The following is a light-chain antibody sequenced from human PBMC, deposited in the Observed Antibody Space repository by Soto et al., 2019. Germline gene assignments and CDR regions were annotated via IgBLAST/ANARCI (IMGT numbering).Light chain of an antibody. CDR2: DVS. Sequence: QPGSRNGSPGQSITISCASTSSDVGSYNFVSWYQQLPGKATKLMIYDVSNRPSGVSNRFSGSKSGNTASLTISGLQAEDEADYYCSSYTTSSNYDSGSGTKVTVL. CDR3: SSYTTSSNYD. V-gene: IGLV2-14*01. J-gene: IGLJ1*01. CDR1: SSDVGSYNF.